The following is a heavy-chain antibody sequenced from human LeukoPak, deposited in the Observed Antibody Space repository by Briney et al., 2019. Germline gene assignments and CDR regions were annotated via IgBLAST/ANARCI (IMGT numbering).Heavy chain of an antibody. V-gene: IGHV3-33*01. CDR2: IWYDGTSK. D-gene: IGHD6-13*01. Sequence: RSLRLSCAASGFSLSAYGVHWVRQAPGKGLEWVAVIWYDGTSKDYADSVKGRFTFSRDNSKNTLYLQMNSLTVEGTAVYYCARSQSSSLIDYWGQGTLVTVSS. CDR1: GFSLSAYG. CDR3: ARSQSSSLIDY. J-gene: IGHJ4*02.